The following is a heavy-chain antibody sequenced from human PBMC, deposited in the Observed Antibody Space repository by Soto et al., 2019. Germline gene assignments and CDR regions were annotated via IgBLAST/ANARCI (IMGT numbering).Heavy chain of an antibody. CDR2: IIPIFGTA. D-gene: IGHD5-18*01. V-gene: IGHV1-69*13. CDR3: ARGSIQLWPSYYGMDV. J-gene: IGHJ6*02. CDR1: GGTFSSYA. Sequence: GASVKVSCKASGGTFSSYAISWVRQAPGQGLEWMGGIIPIFGTANYAQKFQGRVTITADESTSTAYMELSSLRSEDTAVYYCARGSIQLWPSYYGMDVWGQGTTVTVSS.